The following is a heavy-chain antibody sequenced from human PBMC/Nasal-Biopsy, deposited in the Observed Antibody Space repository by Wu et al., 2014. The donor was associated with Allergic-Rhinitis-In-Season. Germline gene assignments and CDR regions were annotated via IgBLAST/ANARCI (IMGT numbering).Heavy chain of an antibody. Sequence: TVSGGSISSYYWSWIRQPPGKGLEWIGYIYYSGSTNYNPSLKSRVTISVDTSKNQFSLKLSSVTAADTAVYYCARSHIAAAGAAFDYWGQGTLVTVSS. CDR2: IYYSGST. J-gene: IGHJ4*02. CDR3: ARSHIAAAGAAFDY. CDR1: GGSISSYY. V-gene: IGHV4-59*01. D-gene: IGHD6-13*01.